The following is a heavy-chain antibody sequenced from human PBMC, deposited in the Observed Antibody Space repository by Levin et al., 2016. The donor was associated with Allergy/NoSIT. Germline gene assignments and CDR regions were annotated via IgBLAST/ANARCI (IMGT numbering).Heavy chain of an antibody. J-gene: IGHJ4*02. CDR2: ISGKSEYT. Sequence: GGSLRLSCAASGFTFDSFVMSWIRQAPGKGLEWVAGISGKSEYTYYADSMKGRFTVLRDNSRSTVYLQMSSLRAGDTAVYYCARDTSSSTSFAYWGQGTLVTVS. CDR1: GFTFDSFV. V-gene: IGHV3-23*01. CDR3: ARDTSSSTSFAY. D-gene: IGHD2/OR15-2a*01.